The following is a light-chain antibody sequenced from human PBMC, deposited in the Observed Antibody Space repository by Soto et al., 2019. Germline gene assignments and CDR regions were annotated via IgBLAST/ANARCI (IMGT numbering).Light chain of an antibody. CDR3: LQHNDYPLT. V-gene: IGKV1-17*01. J-gene: IGKJ4*01. Sequence: DIQLTQSPSSLSASVGDRVTITCRPSQDIRHDLGWYQQRPGKAPKRLIYAASSLQSGVPSRFSGSGSGTEFTLTINSLQPEDFATYYCLQHNDYPLTFGGGTKVEIK. CDR2: AAS. CDR1: QDIRHD.